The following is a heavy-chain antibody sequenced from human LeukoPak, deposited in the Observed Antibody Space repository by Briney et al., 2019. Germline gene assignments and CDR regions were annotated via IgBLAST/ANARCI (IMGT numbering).Heavy chain of an antibody. J-gene: IGHJ4*02. CDR2: ISSSSSYT. CDR1: RFTLSDYY. V-gene: IGHV3-11*06. Sequence: PGGSLRLSCAASRFTLSDYYMSCIRQAPGKGLEWVSYISSSSSYTNYADSVKGRFTISRDNAKNSLYLQMNSLRAEDTAVYYCARAQGPTYYSKLFDYWGQGTLVTVSS. D-gene: IGHD3-10*01. CDR3: ARAQGPTYYSKLFDY.